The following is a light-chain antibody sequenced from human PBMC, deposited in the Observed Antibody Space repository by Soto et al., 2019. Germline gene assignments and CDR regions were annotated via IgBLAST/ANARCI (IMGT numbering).Light chain of an antibody. CDR3: QQYGYLVT. CDR2: GAS. V-gene: IGKV3-20*01. Sequence: PGERATLSGRASQSITNNYLAWYQQKPRRAHRLLIYGASSRATGIPDRLSGSGSGTDFTLTISRLEPEDFAMYYCQQYGYLVTFGGGTKVDIK. CDR1: QSITNNY. J-gene: IGKJ4*01.